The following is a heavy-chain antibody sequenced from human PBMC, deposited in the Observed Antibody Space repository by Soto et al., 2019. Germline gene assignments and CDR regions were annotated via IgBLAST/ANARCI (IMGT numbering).Heavy chain of an antibody. CDR3: ARSGVVVTATHNWFDP. V-gene: IGHV1-69*13. D-gene: IGHD2-21*02. CDR2: IIPIFGTA. Sequence: ASVKVSCKASGGTFSSYAISWVRQAPGQGLEWMGGIIPIFGTANYAQKFQGRVTITADESTSTAYMELSSLRSEDTAVYYCARSGVVVTATHNWFDPWGQGTLVTVSS. J-gene: IGHJ5*02. CDR1: GGTFSSYA.